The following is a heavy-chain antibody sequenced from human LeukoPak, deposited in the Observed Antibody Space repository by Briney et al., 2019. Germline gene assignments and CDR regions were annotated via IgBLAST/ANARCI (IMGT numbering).Heavy chain of an antibody. D-gene: IGHD5-12*01. CDR2: VYHSGST. CDR1: GGSISSGGYY. V-gene: IGHV4-61*08. Sequence: PSETLSLTCTVSGGSISSGGYYWSWIRQPPGKGLEWIGYVYHSGSTNYNPSLKSRVTISVDTSKNQFPLKLTSVTAADTAVYYCARGIDIVATPHFDYWGQGTLVTVSS. J-gene: IGHJ4*02. CDR3: ARGIDIVATPHFDY.